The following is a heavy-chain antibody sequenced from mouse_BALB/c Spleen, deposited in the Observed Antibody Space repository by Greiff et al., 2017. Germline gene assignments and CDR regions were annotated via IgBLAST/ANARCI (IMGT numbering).Heavy chain of an antibody. D-gene: IGHD2-3*01. CDR2: INPSNGGT. CDR1: GYTFTSYY. J-gene: IGHJ4*01. CDR3: TRSGYYVGGAMDY. V-gene: IGHV1S81*02. Sequence: QVQLQQSGAELVKPGASVKLSCKASGYTFTSYYMYWVKQRPGQGLEWIGEINPSNGGTNFNEKFKSKATLTVDKSSSTAYMQLSSLTSEDSAVYDCTRSGYYVGGAMDYWGQGTSVTVSS.